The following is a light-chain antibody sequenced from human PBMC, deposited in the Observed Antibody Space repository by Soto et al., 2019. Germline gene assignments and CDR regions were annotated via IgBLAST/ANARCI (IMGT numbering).Light chain of an antibody. J-gene: IGKJ1*01. V-gene: IGKV1-39*01. Sequence: DIQMTQSPSSLSASVGERVTITCRASQGISTYLNWYQQKPGKAPKLLIYAASSLQSGVPSRFSGSGSETDFTLTISSLQPEDFATYSCQQSYSTTWTFCQGTKVDI. CDR1: QGISTY. CDR3: QQSYSTTWT. CDR2: AAS.